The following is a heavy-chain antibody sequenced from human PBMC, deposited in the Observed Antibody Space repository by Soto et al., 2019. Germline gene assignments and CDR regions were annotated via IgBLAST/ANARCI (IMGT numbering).Heavy chain of an antibody. CDR1: GGSISSGNYY. V-gene: IGHV4-30-4*01. J-gene: IGHJ4*02. CDR2: ISYSGST. Sequence: PSETLYLTCTVSGGSISSGNYYWSWIRQPPGKGLEWIGFISYSGSTYYNPSLKSRVTISVDTSKNQFSLKLSSVTAADTAVYYCARGYGTNLDNWGQGTLVTVSS. CDR3: ARGYGTNLDN. D-gene: IGHD5-18*01.